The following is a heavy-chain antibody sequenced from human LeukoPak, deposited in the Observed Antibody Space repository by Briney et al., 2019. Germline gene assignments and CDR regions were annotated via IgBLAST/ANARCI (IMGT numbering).Heavy chain of an antibody. Sequence: SETLSLTCTVSGALLSNYYWTWIRQPPGKGLEWIGYIYNSGSTNYDPSLKSRVTISMDMSKKQFSLKLTSVTAADTAVYYCARGMELVSTPFDHWGQGTLVTVSS. D-gene: IGHD5/OR15-5a*01. CDR2: IYNSGST. CDR1: GALLSNYY. V-gene: IGHV4-59*01. CDR3: ARGMELVSTPFDH. J-gene: IGHJ4*02.